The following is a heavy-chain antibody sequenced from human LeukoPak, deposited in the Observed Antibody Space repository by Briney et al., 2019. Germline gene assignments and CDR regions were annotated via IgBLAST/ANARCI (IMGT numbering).Heavy chain of an antibody. CDR3: ATSLDAPGNY. D-gene: IGHD6-13*01. J-gene: IGHJ4*02. Sequence: PGGSLRLSGVVSGFTFSTSWMAWVRQAPGKGLEWLANINKDGRQTYYVDSVKGRFTISRDNADNSLHLQMNSLRAEDTAVYYCATSLDAPGNYWGQGSLVTVSS. V-gene: IGHV3-7*01. CDR2: INKDGRQT. CDR1: GFTFSTSW.